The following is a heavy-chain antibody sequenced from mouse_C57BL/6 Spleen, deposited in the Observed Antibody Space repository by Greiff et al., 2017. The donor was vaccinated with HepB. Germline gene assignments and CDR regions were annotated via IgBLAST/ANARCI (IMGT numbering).Heavy chain of an antibody. CDR1: GYTFTSYW. Sequence: QVQLQQPGAELVRPGTSVKLSCKASGYTFTSYWMHWVKQRPGQGLEWIGVIDPSDSYTNYNQKFKGKATLTVDTSSSTAYMQLSSLTSEDSAVYCCARSDGYYWYFDVWGTGTTVTVSS. J-gene: IGHJ1*03. D-gene: IGHD2-3*01. CDR3: ARSDGYYWYFDV. CDR2: IDPSDSYT. V-gene: IGHV1-59*01.